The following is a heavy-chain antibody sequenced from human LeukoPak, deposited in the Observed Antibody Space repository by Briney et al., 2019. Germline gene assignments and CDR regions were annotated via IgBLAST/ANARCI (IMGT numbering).Heavy chain of an antibody. J-gene: IGHJ5*02. CDR1: GFTFSSYG. Sequence: GGSLRLSCAASGFTFSSYGMHWVRQAPGKGLEWVAFTRSDGSNKYYADSVKGRFTISRDNSKNTLYLQMNSLRAEDTAVYYCARDLGQYYDTSDNWFDPWGQGTLVTVSS. CDR3: ARDLGQYYDTSDNWFDP. CDR2: TRSDGSNK. V-gene: IGHV3-30*02. D-gene: IGHD3-22*01.